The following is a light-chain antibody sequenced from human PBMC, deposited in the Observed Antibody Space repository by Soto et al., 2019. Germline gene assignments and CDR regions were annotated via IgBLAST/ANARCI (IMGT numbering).Light chain of an antibody. J-gene: IGKJ5*01. V-gene: IGKV1-39*01. CDR3: QQSARIPIT. CDR2: AVS. CDR1: QSISSY. Sequence: DIQMTQSPSSLSASVGDRFTIACRSSQSISSYLNWYPQKPGKAPERLIYAVSTLQSGVPSRFSGSGSGTDFTLTISSLQPEDFATYYCQQSARIPITFGQGTRLEIK.